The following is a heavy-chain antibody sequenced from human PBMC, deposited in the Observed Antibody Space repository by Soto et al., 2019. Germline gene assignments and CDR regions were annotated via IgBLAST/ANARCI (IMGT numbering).Heavy chain of an antibody. D-gene: IGHD3-22*01. CDR2: IYRGTT. V-gene: IGHV3-66*01. CDR1: GFTVSDNY. CDR3: PTDVDRRDYDSTGYSFDY. J-gene: IGHJ4*02. Sequence: EVQLVESGGGLVQPGGSLRLSCAASGFTVSDNYMNWVRQAPGKGLEWVAVIYRGTTYYADSVKGRFTISRDNSKNTLYLQMSSLRTEDTAVYYCPTDVDRRDYDSTGYSFDYWGQGTLVAVSS.